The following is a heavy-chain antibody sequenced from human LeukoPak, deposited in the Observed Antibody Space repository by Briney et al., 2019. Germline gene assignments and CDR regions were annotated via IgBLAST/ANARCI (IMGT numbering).Heavy chain of an antibody. J-gene: IGHJ3*02. D-gene: IGHD3-3*02. CDR3: ASDWVSKAFDI. CDR2: INPTSGAT. CDR1: GYRFNYF. Sequence: GASVKVSCKAFGYRFNYFMHWVRQAPGQGLEWMGWINPTSGATNYAQKFQGRVILTRDTSISTAYMELNSLRSDDTAVYYRASDWVSKAFDIWGQGTMVTVSS. V-gene: IGHV1-2*02.